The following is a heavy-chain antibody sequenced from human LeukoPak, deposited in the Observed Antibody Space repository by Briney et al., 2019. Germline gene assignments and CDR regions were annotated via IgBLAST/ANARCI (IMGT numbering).Heavy chain of an antibody. D-gene: IGHD5-24*01. V-gene: IGHV3-7*01. Sequence: GGSLRLSCAASGFTSSSYWMSWVRQAPGKGLEWVANIQQGGSAKYYMDSVKGRFAISRDDAKSSLYLQMNSLRAEDTAVYFCARIRGDGSTFEYWGQGTLVTVSS. J-gene: IGHJ4*02. CDR1: GFTSSSYW. CDR3: ARIRGDGSTFEY. CDR2: IQQGGSAK.